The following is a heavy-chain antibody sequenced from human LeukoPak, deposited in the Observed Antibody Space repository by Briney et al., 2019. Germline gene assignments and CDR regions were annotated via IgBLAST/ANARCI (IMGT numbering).Heavy chain of an antibody. CDR1: GFAFSSYS. D-gene: IGHD6-19*01. V-gene: IGHV3-21*01. Sequence: GGSLRLSCAASGFAFSSYSMNWVRQAPGKGLEWVSSISSSSSYIYYADSVKGRFTISRDNAKNSLYLQMNSLRAEDTAVYYCARGLPIAVAGSRQAPDYWGQGTLVTVSS. CDR3: ARGLPIAVAGSRQAPDY. J-gene: IGHJ4*02. CDR2: ISSSSSYI.